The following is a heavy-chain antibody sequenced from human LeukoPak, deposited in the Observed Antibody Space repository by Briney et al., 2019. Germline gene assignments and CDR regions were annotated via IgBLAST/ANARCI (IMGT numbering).Heavy chain of an antibody. CDR1: GFTFSSYA. Sequence: GSLRLSCAASGFTFSSYAMSWVRQAPGKGLEWVSAISGSGGSTYYADSVKGRFTISRDNSKNTLYLQMNSLRAEDTAVYYCAKTPYYDFWSGPHFDYWGQGTLVTVSS. D-gene: IGHD3-3*01. J-gene: IGHJ4*02. V-gene: IGHV3-23*01. CDR3: AKTPYYDFWSGPHFDY. CDR2: ISGSGGST.